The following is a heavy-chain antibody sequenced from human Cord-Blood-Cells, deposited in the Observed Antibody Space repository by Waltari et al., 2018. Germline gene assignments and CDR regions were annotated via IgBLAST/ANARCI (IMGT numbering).Heavy chain of an antibody. J-gene: IGHJ5*02. D-gene: IGHD4-4*01. Sequence: QVQLVQSGAEVKKPGSSVKVSCKASGGTFSSYAISWVRQAPGQGLEWMGGIIPIFGTANYEKKFQGRVTITADESTSTAYMELSSLRSEDTAVYYCARDIAITTVTINWFDPWGQGTLVTVSS. CDR1: GGTFSSYA. CDR2: IIPIFGTA. V-gene: IGHV1-69*01. CDR3: ARDIAITTVTINWFDP.